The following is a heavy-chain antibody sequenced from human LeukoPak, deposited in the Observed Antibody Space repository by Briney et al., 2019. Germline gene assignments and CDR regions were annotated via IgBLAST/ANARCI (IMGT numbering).Heavy chain of an antibody. CDR3: ARISHFDWFFDY. J-gene: IGHJ4*02. CDR1: GFSLTTGGMG. CDR2: IEWDDDK. Sequence: SGPTLVNPTQTLTLTCTFSGFSLTTGGMGVDWIRQPPGKALEWLARIEWDDDKFYSTSLRTRLTISKDTSKNQVVLTMTNMDPVDTATYYCARISHFDWFFDYWGQGILVTVSS. D-gene: IGHD3-9*01. V-gene: IGHV2-70*04.